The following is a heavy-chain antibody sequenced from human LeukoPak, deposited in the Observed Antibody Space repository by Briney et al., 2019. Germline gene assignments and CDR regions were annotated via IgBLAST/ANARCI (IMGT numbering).Heavy chain of an antibody. V-gene: IGHV2-70*11. J-gene: IGHJ4*02. CDR3: ARVLVVVPAAHNYFDY. D-gene: IGHD2-2*01. CDR2: IDWDRDE. Sequence: SAPTLVNATQTLTLTCTFSGFPLDTSGMCVSWIRQPPGKALEWLARIDWDRDEYYSTSLRTRLTISKDTSKNQVVLTMTNVDPVDTATYYCARVLVVVPAAHNYFDYWGQGTLVTVSS. CDR1: GFPLDTSGMC.